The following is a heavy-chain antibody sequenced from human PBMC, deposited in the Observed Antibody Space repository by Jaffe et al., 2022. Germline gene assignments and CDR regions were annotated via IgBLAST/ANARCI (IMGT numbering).Heavy chain of an antibody. V-gene: IGHV3-23*01. CDR2: ISGRGQTA. D-gene: IGHD2-2*01. Sequence: EVQLLQSGGGLVQPGGSLRLSCAASGFTFASYAMDWVRQAPGKGLEWVSSISGRGQTAYYADSVKGRFTISRDSSKSTLYLQMNSLRVDDTAVYYCAKEGGCSSASCHGGDFNYWGQGTLVTVTS. CDR3: AKEGGCSSASCHGGDFNY. CDR1: GFTFASYA. J-gene: IGHJ4*02.